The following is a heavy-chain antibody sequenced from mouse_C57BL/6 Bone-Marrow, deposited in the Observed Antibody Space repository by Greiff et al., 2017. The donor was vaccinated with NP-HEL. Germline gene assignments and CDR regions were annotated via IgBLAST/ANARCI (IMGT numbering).Heavy chain of an antibody. J-gene: IGHJ2*01. V-gene: IGHV3-6*01. CDR1: GYSITSGYY. D-gene: IGHD2-3*01. Sequence: EVQRVESGPGLVKPSQSLSLTCSVTGYSITSGYYWNWIRQFPGNKLEWMGYISYDGSNNYNPSLKNRISITRDTSKNQFFLKLNSVTTEDTATYYCARRRWLLSFYFDYWGQGTTLTVSS. CDR2: ISYDGSN. CDR3: ARRRWLLSFYFDY.